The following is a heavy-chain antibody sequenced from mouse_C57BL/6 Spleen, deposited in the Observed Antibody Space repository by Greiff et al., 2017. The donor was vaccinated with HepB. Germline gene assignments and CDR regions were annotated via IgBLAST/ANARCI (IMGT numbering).Heavy chain of an antibody. J-gene: IGHJ3*01. D-gene: IGHD2-2*01. CDR3: ARIGEGGYEAWFAY. V-gene: IGHV1-42*01. Sequence: VQLKQSGPELVKPGASVKISCKASGYSFTGYYMNWVKQSPEKSLEWIGEINPSTGGTTYNQKFKAKATLTVDKSSSTAYMQLKSLTSEDSAVYYCARIGEGGYEAWFAYWGQGTLVTVAA. CDR2: INPSTGGT. CDR1: GYSFTGYY.